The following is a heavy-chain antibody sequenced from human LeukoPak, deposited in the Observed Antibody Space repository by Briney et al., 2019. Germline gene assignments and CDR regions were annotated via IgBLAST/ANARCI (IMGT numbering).Heavy chain of an antibody. CDR3: AKRVTVTTKYFDS. J-gene: IGHJ4*02. Sequence: PGGSLRLSCAASGFIFSAYAMSWVRQAPGQGLEWVSVIGTGGETHYADSVRGRFTISRNNFKNTPYLQMNSLRAEDTAVYYCAKRVTVTTKYFDSWGQGTLVTVSS. CDR2: IGTGGET. CDR1: GFIFSAYA. D-gene: IGHD4-17*01. V-gene: IGHV3-23*01.